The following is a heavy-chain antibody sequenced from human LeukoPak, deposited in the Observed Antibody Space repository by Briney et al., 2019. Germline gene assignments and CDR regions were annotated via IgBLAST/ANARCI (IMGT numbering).Heavy chain of an antibody. V-gene: IGHV4-59*06. Sequence: PSETLSLTCTVSDGSISIYYWSWIRQHPGKGLEWIGYIYYSGSTYCNPSLKSRVTISVDTSKNQFSLKLSSVTAADTAVYYCAREKRSYDFWSGYQYYFDYWGQGTLVTVSS. J-gene: IGHJ4*02. CDR2: IYYSGST. CDR3: AREKRSYDFWSGYQYYFDY. D-gene: IGHD3-3*01. CDR1: DGSISIYY.